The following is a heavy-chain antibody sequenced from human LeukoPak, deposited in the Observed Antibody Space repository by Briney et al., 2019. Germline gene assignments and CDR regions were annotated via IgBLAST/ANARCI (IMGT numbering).Heavy chain of an antibody. Sequence: GGSLRLSCAASGFIFRSYEMNWVRQAPGKGLAWVSYISSSGSTIYYADSVKGRFTISRDNAKNSLYLQMNSLRAEDTAVYYCARGLGYSGSYQTFDYWGQGALVTVSS. CDR2: ISSSGSTI. CDR3: ARGLGYSGSYQTFDY. CDR1: GFIFRSYE. D-gene: IGHD1-26*01. J-gene: IGHJ4*02. V-gene: IGHV3-48*03.